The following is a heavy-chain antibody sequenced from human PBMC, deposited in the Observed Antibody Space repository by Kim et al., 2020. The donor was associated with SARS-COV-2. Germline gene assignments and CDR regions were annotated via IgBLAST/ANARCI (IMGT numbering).Heavy chain of an antibody. J-gene: IGHJ6*01. CDR3: ARGGYSGYESMGLYTYSAMDV. CDR1: GGTFGSQA. CDR2: IIPIFGAT. Sequence: SVKVSCTTSGGTFGSQAISWMRQAPGQGLEWMGGIIPIFGATNYAQIFQGRVTITADESTNTAYMQLNTLTFEDTAIYYCARGGYSGYESMGLYTYSAMDVCGQGTTVIVSS. V-gene: IGHV1-69*13. D-gene: IGHD5-12*01.